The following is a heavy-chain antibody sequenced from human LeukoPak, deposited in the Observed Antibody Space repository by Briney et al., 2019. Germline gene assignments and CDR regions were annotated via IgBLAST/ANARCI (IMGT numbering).Heavy chain of an antibody. V-gene: IGHV3-9*01. Sequence: PGRSLRLSCAASGFTFDDYAMHWVRQAPGKGLEWVSGISWNSSSIGYGDSVKGRFTISRDNAKNSLYLQMNSLRAEDTALYYCAKDYGPYDSAFDYWGQGTLVTVSS. CDR1: GFTFDDYA. CDR2: ISWNSSSI. J-gene: IGHJ4*02. CDR3: AKDYGPYDSAFDY. D-gene: IGHD3-22*01.